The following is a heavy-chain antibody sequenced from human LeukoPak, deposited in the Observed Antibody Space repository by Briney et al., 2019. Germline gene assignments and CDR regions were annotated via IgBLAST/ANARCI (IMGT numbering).Heavy chain of an antibody. J-gene: IGHJ5*02. CDR3: ATLRGDCSGGSCYTHWLDP. V-gene: IGHV1-24*01. Sequence: ASVKVSCKVSGYTLTELSMHWVRQAPGKELEWMGGFDPEDGETIYAQKFQGRVTMTEDTSTDTAYMELSSLRSEDTAVYYCATLRGDCSGGSCYTHWLDPWGQGTLVTVSS. CDR2: FDPEDGET. D-gene: IGHD2-15*01. CDR1: GYTLTELS.